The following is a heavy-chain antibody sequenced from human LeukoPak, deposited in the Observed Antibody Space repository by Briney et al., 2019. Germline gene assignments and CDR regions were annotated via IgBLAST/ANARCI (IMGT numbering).Heavy chain of an antibody. CDR3: ARGWQQLAKPFDY. D-gene: IGHD6-13*01. CDR2: IYYSGRT. V-gene: IGHV4-31*03. Sequence: SETLSLTCTVSGGSISSGGYYWSWIRQHPGKGLEWIGYIYYSGRTYYNPSLKSRVTISVDTSKNQFSLKLSSVTAADTAVYYCARGWQQLAKPFDYWGQGTLVTVSS. CDR1: GGSISSGGYY. J-gene: IGHJ4*02.